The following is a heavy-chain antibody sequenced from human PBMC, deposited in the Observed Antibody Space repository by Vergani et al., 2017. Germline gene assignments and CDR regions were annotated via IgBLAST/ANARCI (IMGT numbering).Heavy chain of an antibody. V-gene: IGHV1-69*01. Sequence: QVQLVQSGAEVKKPGSSVKVSCKASGGTFSIYAISWVRQAPGQGLEWMGGIIPIFGTANYAQKFQGRVTITADESTSTAYMELSSLRSEDTAVYYCAATAGPPSYYYYYMDVWGKGTTVTVSS. CDR1: GGTFSIYA. CDR3: AATAGPPSYYYYYMDV. CDR2: IIPIFGTA. J-gene: IGHJ6*03.